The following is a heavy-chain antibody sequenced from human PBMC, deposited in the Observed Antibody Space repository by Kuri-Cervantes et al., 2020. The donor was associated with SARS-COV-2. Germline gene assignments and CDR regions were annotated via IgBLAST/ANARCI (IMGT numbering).Heavy chain of an antibody. CDR1: GFTFKSFS. Sequence: GGSLRLSCAASGFTFKSFSMNWVRQAPGKGLEWVSSISAGGRHIYYVDSVKGRFAISRDNARSSLVLEMNSLRVEDTAVYYCARAGPWGYSNYGLIDYWGQGTPVTVSS. D-gene: IGHD4-11*01. CDR2: ISAGGRHI. J-gene: IGHJ4*02. V-gene: IGHV3-21*01. CDR3: ARAGPWGYSNYGLIDY.